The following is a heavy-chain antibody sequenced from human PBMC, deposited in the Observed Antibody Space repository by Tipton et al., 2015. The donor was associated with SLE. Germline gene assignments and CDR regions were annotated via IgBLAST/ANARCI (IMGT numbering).Heavy chain of an antibody. CDR3: ARKGLLWFRELSGFDP. Sequence: SLRLSCAASGLTVSSNYMSWVRQAPGKGLEWVSVISGSGGSTYYADSVKGRFTISRDNSKNTLYLQMNSLRAEDTAVYYCARKGLLWFRELSGFDPWGQGTLVTVSS. V-gene: IGHV3-53*05. CDR1: GLTVSSNY. J-gene: IGHJ5*02. CDR2: ISGSGGST. D-gene: IGHD3-10*01.